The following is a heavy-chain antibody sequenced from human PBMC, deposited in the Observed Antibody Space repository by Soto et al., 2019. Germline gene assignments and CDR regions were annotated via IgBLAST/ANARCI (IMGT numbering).Heavy chain of an antibody. Sequence: PSETLSLTCAVYGGSFSGYYWSWIRQPPGKGLEWIGEINHSGSTNYNPSLKSRVTISVDTSKNQFSLKLSSVTAADTAVYYCARMAARYSWFEPWGQGTLVTVSS. D-gene: IGHD1-26*01. CDR2: INHSGST. V-gene: IGHV4-34*01. J-gene: IGHJ5*02. CDR3: ARMAARYSWFEP. CDR1: GGSFSGYY.